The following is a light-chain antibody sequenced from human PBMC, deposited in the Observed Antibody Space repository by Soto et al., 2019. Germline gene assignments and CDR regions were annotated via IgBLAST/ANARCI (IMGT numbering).Light chain of an antibody. CDR2: GAS. CDR3: HQYGSSPLT. Sequence: EIVLTQSPGTLSLSPGERATLSCRASQSVSNNYLAWYQQKPGQAPRLLISGASSRATGIPDRFNGSGSGTDFSITISRLEPEDFAVYYCHQYGSSPLTFGGGTKVEIK. CDR1: QSVSNNY. V-gene: IGKV3-20*01. J-gene: IGKJ4*01.